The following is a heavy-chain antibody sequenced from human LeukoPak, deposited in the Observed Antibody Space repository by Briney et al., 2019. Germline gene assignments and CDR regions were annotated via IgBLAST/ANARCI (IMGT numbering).Heavy chain of an antibody. CDR3: ASSYCSGGSCYSELGD. J-gene: IGHJ4*02. CDR2: ISYDGSNK. D-gene: IGHD2-15*01. CDR1: GFTFSSYA. V-gene: IGHV3-30*04. Sequence: PGGSLRPSCAASGFTFSSYAMHWVRQAPGKGLEWVAVISYDGSNKYYADSVKGRFTISRDNSKNTLYLQMNSLRAEDTAVYYCASSYCSGGSCYSELGDWGQGTLVTVSS.